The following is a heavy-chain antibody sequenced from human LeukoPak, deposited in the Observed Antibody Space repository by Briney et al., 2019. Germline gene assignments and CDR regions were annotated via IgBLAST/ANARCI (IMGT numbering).Heavy chain of an antibody. J-gene: IGHJ4*02. CDR1: GFTVGNNH. V-gene: IGHV3-66*01. CDR2: IYSGGNT. Sequence: PGGSLRLSCAASGFTVGNNHMNWVRQAPGKGLEWVSLIYSGGNTQYADSVKGRFIIFRDSSKNTLYLQMNSLRVEDTAVYHCATRAVAAPYWGQGTLVTVSS. CDR3: ATRAVAAPY. D-gene: IGHD6-19*01.